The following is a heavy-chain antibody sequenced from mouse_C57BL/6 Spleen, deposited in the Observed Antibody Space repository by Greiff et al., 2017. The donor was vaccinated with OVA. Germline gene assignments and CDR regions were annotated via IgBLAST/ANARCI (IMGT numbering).Heavy chain of an antibody. CDR2: IDPSDSST. Sequence: QVQLQQPGAELVRPGTSVKLSCKASGYTFTSYWMHWVKQRPGQGLEWIGVIDPSDSSTNYNQKFKGKATLTVDTSSSTAYMQLSSLTSEDAAVYYCARSGLRRGGDYYAMDYWGQGTSVTVSS. CDR3: ARSGLRRGGDYYAMDY. D-gene: IGHD2-4*01. CDR1: GYTFTSYW. V-gene: IGHV1-59*01. J-gene: IGHJ4*01.